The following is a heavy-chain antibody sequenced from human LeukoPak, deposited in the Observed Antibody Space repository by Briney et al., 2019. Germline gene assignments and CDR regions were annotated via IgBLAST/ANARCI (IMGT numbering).Heavy chain of an antibody. CDR2: ISTSSSYT. CDR3: ARDTIFGVVYYFDY. Sequence: GGSLRLSCVASGFTFSNYAMHWVRQAPGKGLEWVSYISTSSSYTNYADSVRGRFTISRDNAKNSLYLQMSSLRAEDTAVYYCARDTIFGVVYYFDYWGQGTLVTVSS. V-gene: IGHV3-21*05. J-gene: IGHJ4*02. D-gene: IGHD3-3*01. CDR1: GFTFSNYA.